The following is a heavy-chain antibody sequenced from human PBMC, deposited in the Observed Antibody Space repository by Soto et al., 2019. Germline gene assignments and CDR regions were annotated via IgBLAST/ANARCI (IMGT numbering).Heavy chain of an antibody. V-gene: IGHV3-33*01. Sequence: QVQLVESGGGVVQPGRSLRLSCEASGFTFSSRGMHWVRQAPGKGLEWVALIWADGSSQYYVDSVKGRFTISRDNSRNTVYLQMNSLRAEDTAVYYCATDLGMPSGGRWYSTFFEDWGQGTLVTVSP. CDR1: GFTFSSRG. D-gene: IGHD2-15*01. CDR2: IWADGSSQ. CDR3: ATDLGMPSGGRWYSTFFED. J-gene: IGHJ4*02.